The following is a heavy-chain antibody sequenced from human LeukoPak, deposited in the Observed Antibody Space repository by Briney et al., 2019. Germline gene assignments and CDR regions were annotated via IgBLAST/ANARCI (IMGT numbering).Heavy chain of an antibody. J-gene: IGHJ4*02. CDR2: INHSGST. V-gene: IGHV4-34*01. CDR3: ARRNSSGWYGDY. D-gene: IGHD6-19*01. CDR1: GGSISSYY. Sequence: SETLSLTCTVSGGSISSYYWSWIRQPPGKGLEWIGEINHSGSTNYNPSLKSRVTISVDRSKNQFSLKLSSVAAADTAVYYCARRNSSGWYGDYWGQGTLVTVSS.